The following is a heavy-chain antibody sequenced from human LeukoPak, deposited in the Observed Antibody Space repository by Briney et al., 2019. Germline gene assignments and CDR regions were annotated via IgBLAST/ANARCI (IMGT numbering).Heavy chain of an antibody. J-gene: IGHJ3*02. CDR1: GYTLSEIS. V-gene: IGHV1-24*01. Sequence: ASVKVSCKVSGYTLSEISMQWVRQAPGKGLEWMGGFDPEDGETIYAQKFQGRVTMTEDTSTDTAYMELSRLRFEDTAVYYCARAKYNSGWYGAFDIWGQGTMVTVSS. CDR2: FDPEDGET. D-gene: IGHD6-19*01. CDR3: ARAKYNSGWYGAFDI.